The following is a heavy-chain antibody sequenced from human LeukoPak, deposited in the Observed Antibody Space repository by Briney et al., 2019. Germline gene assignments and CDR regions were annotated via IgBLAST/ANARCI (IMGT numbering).Heavy chain of an antibody. D-gene: IGHD3-10*01. Sequence: GGSLRLSCAASGFPFSSYAMNWVRQAPGKGLEWVSIIFGSGDTTYYADSVKGRFTVSRDNSKNMLYLQMNNLSPEDTATYYCAKRNTMVRGGPCFDYWGQGLMVTVSS. CDR2: IFGSGDTT. V-gene: IGHV3-23*01. CDR1: GFPFSSYA. CDR3: AKRNTMVRGGPCFDY. J-gene: IGHJ4*02.